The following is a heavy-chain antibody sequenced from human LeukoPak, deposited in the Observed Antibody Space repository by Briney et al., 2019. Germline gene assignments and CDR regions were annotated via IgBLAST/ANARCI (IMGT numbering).Heavy chain of an antibody. J-gene: IGHJ4*02. CDR2: IIPILGIA. V-gene: IGHV1-69*04. D-gene: IGHD3-9*01. Sequence: ASVKVSCKASGGTFSSYAISWVRQAPGRGLEWMGRIIPILGIANYAQKFQGRVTITADKSTSTAYMELSSLRSEDTAVYYCARLGLNYDIDYWGQGTLVTVSS. CDR3: ARLGLNYDIDY. CDR1: GGTFSSYA.